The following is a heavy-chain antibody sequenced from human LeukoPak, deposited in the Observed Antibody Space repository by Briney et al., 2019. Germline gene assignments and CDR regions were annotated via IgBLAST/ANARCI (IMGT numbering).Heavy chain of an antibody. J-gene: IGHJ4*02. V-gene: IGHV3-30-3*01. CDR3: ARVLELGMADYFDY. CDR1: GFTFSSYA. D-gene: IGHD3-10*01. CDR2: ISYDGRNK. Sequence: GGSLRLSWSASGFTFSSYAMHWVCQAPGKGLEWVAVISYDGRNKYYADSVKARFTISRDNSKNTLYLQMNSLRAEDTAVYYCARVLELGMADYFDYWGQGTLVTVSS.